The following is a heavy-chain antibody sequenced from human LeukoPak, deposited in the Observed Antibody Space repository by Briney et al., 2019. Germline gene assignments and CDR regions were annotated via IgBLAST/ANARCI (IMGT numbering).Heavy chain of an antibody. D-gene: IGHD6-6*01. V-gene: IGHV3-53*01. Sequence: QPGGSLRLSCAASGFTVSSNYMSWVRQAPGKGLEWVSVIYSGGSTYYADSVKGRFTISRDNSKNTLYLQMNSLRAEDTAVYYCARSISSIAARPFSGYDYWGQGTLVTVSS. CDR2: IYSGGST. CDR1: GFTVSSNY. CDR3: ARSISSIAARPFSGYDY. J-gene: IGHJ4*02.